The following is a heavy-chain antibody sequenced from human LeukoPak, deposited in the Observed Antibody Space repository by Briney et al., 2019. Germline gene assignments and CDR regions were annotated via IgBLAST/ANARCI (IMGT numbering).Heavy chain of an antibody. CDR3: ARVAGSIIRKGDLFFDP. CDR2: IYYSGST. D-gene: IGHD2-15*01. CDR1: GGSISSSSYY. J-gene: IGHJ5*02. Sequence: SETLSLTCTVSGGSISSSSYYWGWIRQPPGKGLEWIRSIYYSGSTYYNPSRKSRVTKSVDPSKNQCSLKLSAVTAAETAVYYCARVAGSIIRKGDLFFDPWGQGTLVTVSS. V-gene: IGHV4-39*07.